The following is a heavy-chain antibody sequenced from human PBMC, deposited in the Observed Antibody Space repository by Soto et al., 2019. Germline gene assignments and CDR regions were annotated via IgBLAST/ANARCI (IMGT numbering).Heavy chain of an antibody. CDR1: GGSISSYY. V-gene: IGHV4-59*01. CDR3: ARASEGDCLDY. J-gene: IGHJ4*02. Sequence: SETLSLTCTVSGGSISSYYWSWIRQPPGKGLEWIGYIYYSGSTNYNSSLKSRVTISVDTSKNQFSLKLSSVTAADTAVYYCARASEGDCLDYWGQGTLVTVSS. D-gene: IGHD2-21*02. CDR2: IYYSGST.